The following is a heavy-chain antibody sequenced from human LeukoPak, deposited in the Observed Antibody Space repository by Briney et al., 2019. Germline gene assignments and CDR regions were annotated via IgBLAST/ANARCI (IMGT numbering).Heavy chain of an antibody. CDR1: GFTFSSHD. CDR3: ARFARDGYNRFFDY. Sequence: GGSLRLSCAASGFTFSSHDMHWVRQAPGKGLEWVSGIGTADDTYYPGSVKGRFTISRESAKNSLYLQMNSLRAGDTAVYYCARFARDGYNRFFDYWCQGTLVTVSS. J-gene: IGHJ4*02. CDR2: IGTADDT. D-gene: IGHD5-24*01. V-gene: IGHV3-13*01.